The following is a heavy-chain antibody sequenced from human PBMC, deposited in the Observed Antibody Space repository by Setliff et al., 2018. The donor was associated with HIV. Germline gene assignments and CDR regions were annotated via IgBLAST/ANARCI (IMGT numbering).Heavy chain of an antibody. Sequence: PSETLSLTCTVSGASSSSHYWSWIRQPPGKAPEWIGYVYNSGTTKYNPSLKSRVTISVDTSKNQFSLKLSSATAADTAVYYCARRLQFLEFLHGVGGLDVWGQGTTVTVSS. J-gene: IGHJ6*02. CDR2: VYNSGTT. D-gene: IGHD3-3*01. CDR3: ARRLQFLEFLHGVGGLDV. CDR1: GASSSSHY. V-gene: IGHV4-59*08.